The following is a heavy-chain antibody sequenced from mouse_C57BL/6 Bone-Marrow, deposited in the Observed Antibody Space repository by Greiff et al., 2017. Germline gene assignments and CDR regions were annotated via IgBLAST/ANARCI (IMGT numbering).Heavy chain of an antibody. CDR1: GYTFTSYT. Sequence: VQLQESGAELARPGASVKMSCKASGYTFTSYTMHWVKQRPGQGLEWIGYINPSSGYTKYNQKFKDKATLTADKSSSTAYMQLSSLTSEDSAVYDCARWGTTVVGWYFDVWGTGTTVTVSS. CDR3: ARWGTTVVGWYFDV. D-gene: IGHD1-1*01. CDR2: INPSSGYT. V-gene: IGHV1-4*01. J-gene: IGHJ1*03.